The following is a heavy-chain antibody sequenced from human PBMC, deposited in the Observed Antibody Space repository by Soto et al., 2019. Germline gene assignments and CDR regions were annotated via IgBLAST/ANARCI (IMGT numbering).Heavy chain of an antibody. V-gene: IGHV4-34*01. CDR2: INHSGST. D-gene: IGHD6-19*01. CDR3: ARGYLAVAGRLPFDY. J-gene: IGHJ4*02. Sequence: PSETLSLTCAVYGGSFSGYYWSWIRQPPGKGLEWIGEINHSGSTNYNPSLKSRVTISVDTSKNQFSLKLSSVTAADTAVYYCARGYLAVAGRLPFDYWGQGTLVTVSS. CDR1: GGSFSGYY.